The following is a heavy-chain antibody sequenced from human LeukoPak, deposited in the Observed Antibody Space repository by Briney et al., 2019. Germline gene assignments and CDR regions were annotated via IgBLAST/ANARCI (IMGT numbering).Heavy chain of an antibody. CDR1: GGTFSSYA. CDR2: IIPILGIA. Sequence: GASVKVSCKASGGTFSSYAISWVRQAPGQGLEWMGRIIPILGIANYAQKFQGRVTITADKSTSTAYMELSSLRSEDTAVYYCARDLGVTMSPRNYYGMDVWGQGTTVTVSS. J-gene: IGHJ6*02. CDR3: ARDLGVTMSPRNYYGMDV. D-gene: IGHD3-10*02. V-gene: IGHV1-69*04.